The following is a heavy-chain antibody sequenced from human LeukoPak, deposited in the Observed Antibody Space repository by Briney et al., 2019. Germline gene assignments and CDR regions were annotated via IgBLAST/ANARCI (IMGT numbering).Heavy chain of an antibody. CDR2: IDPSDSYT. Sequence: GESLQISCKGSGYSFTSYWISWVRQMPGKGLEWMGRIDPSDSYTNYSPSFQGHVTISADKSISTAYLQWSSLKASDTAMYYCARHLLRYFDWFHYGMDVWGKGTAVTVSS. CDR3: ARHLLRYFDWFHYGMDV. D-gene: IGHD3-9*01. J-gene: IGHJ6*04. CDR1: GYSFTSYW. V-gene: IGHV5-10-1*01.